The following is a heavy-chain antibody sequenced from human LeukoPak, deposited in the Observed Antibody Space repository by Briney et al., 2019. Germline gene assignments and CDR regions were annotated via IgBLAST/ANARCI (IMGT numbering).Heavy chain of an antibody. CDR2: ISPGGITT. CDR3: ATAGNYRFDN. V-gene: IGHV3-74*01. J-gene: IGHJ4*02. Sequence: GGSLRLSCAASGFTFDNSWIHWVRQGPGRGLVWVSRISPGGITTNYADSVKGRFTISRDNAMNTLYLQMNRLRAEDTAVYYCATAGNYRFDNWGQGTLVTVSS. D-gene: IGHD1-7*01. CDR1: GFTFDNSW.